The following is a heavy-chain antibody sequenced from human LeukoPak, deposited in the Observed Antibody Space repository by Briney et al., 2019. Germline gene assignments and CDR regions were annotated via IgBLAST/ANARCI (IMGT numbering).Heavy chain of an antibody. CDR1: GFTFSTFA. D-gene: IGHD3-10*01. V-gene: IGHV3-23*01. J-gene: IGHJ4*02. Sequence: GGSLRLSCEVSGFTFSTFAMTWVRQAPGKGLEWVSSISGGAGSTYYADSVKGRFTISRANSENTLYLQMHSLRAEDTAVYYCAKDLVTGSLDYWGLGTLVTVSS. CDR3: AKDLVTGSLDY. CDR2: ISGGAGST.